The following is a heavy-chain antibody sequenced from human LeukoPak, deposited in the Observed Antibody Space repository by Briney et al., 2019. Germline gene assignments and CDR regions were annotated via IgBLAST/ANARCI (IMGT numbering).Heavy chain of an antibody. J-gene: IGHJ3*02. CDR1: GFTFSTFA. D-gene: IGHD2-2*01. Sequence: GGSLRLSCVASGFTFSTFAMNWVRQAPGKGLEWVSTISETGRSTYYADSVKGQFTISRDNSKNTLYLQMNSLRAEDTAVYYCAKDKGTEGEIVVVPAAPDAFDIWGQGTMVTVSS. CDR3: AKDKGTEGEIVVVPAAPDAFDI. CDR2: ISETGRST. V-gene: IGHV3-23*01.